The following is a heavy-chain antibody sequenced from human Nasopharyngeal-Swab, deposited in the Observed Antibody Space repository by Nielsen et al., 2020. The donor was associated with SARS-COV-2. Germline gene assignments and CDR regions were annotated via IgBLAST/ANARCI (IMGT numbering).Heavy chain of an antibody. CDR1: GFTFSSYG. D-gene: IGHD6-13*01. V-gene: IGHV3-30*18. J-gene: IGHJ4*02. CDR2: ISYDGSNK. Sequence: GGSLRLSCAASGFTFSSYGMHWVRQAPGKGLEWVAVISYDGSNKYYADSVKGRFTISRDNSKNTLYLQMNSLRAEDTAVYYCAKAGTAAGFDYWGRGTLVTVSS. CDR3: AKAGTAAGFDY.